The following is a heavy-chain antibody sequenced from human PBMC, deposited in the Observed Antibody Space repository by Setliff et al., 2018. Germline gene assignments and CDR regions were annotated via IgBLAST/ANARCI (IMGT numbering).Heavy chain of an antibody. Sequence: SETLSLTCAVYGGSFSGYYWTWIRQPPGKGLEWIGEINHSGSSNYNPSRKSRVTISVDTSKNQFSLNLSSVTAADTAVYYCARGPRYSGSYYVNYWGQGTLVTVSS. D-gene: IGHD1-26*01. CDR2: INHSGSS. J-gene: IGHJ4*02. CDR1: GGSFSGYY. CDR3: ARGPRYSGSYYVNY. V-gene: IGHV4-34*01.